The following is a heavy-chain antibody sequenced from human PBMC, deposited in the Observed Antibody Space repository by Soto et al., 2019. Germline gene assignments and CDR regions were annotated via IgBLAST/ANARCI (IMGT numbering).Heavy chain of an antibody. CDR3: AHRSIAAAGSWDVGSFDC. V-gene: IGHV2-5*02. CDR2: IYWDDDK. CDR1: WFSLSTSGVG. Sequence: QITLKESGPTLVKPTQTLTLTCTFSWFSLSTSGVGLGWLRQPPGKALEYLALIYWDDDKRYSPSLRSRLTITKDTSKNQVVLTLTNMDPVDTATYYCAHRSIAAAGSWDVGSFDCWGQGNLVTVSS. D-gene: IGHD6-13*01. J-gene: IGHJ4*02.